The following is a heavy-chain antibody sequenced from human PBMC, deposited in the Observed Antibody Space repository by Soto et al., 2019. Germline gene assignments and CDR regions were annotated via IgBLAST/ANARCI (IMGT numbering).Heavy chain of an antibody. J-gene: IGHJ6*02. Sequence: QVQLQESGPGLVKPSETLSLTCTVSYGSISSYYWSWIRQPPGKGLEWIGYNYYSGSTNYNPSLKSRVTISVDTSKNQFSLKLSSVTAADTAVYYCARQGPYGMDVWGQGTTVTVSS. CDR3: ARQGPYGMDV. CDR1: YGSISSYY. V-gene: IGHV4-59*08. CDR2: NYYSGST.